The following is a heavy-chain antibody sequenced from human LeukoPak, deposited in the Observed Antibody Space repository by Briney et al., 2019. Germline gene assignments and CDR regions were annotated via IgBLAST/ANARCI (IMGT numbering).Heavy chain of an antibody. V-gene: IGHV3-48*04. J-gene: IGHJ4*02. CDR1: GFTFSSYS. Sequence: GGSLRLSCAASGFTFSSYSMNWFRQAPGKGLEWVSYISSSGNTIDYADSVKGRFTISRDNAKNSLYLQMVTLRAEDTAVYYCARLRGYSYGYGDYWGQGTLVTVSS. CDR3: ARLRGYSYGYGDY. D-gene: IGHD5-18*01. CDR2: ISSSGNTI.